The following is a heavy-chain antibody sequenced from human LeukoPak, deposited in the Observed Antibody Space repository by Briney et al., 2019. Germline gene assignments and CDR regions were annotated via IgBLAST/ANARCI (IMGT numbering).Heavy chain of an antibody. CDR2: INPNSGGT. D-gene: IGHD5-18*01. Sequence: ASVKVSCKASGYTFTGYYMHWVRQAPGQGLEWMGWINPNSGGTNYAQKFQGRVTMTRDTSISTAYMELSRLRSDDTAVYYCARIDTAMVTAFGIWGQGTMVTVSS. V-gene: IGHV1-2*02. CDR1: GYTFTGYY. J-gene: IGHJ3*02. CDR3: ARIDTAMVTAFGI.